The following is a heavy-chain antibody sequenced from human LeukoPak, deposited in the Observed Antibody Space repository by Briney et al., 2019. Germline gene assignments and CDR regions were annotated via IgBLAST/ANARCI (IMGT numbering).Heavy chain of an antibody. D-gene: IGHD3-10*01. CDR2: IYYSGST. J-gene: IGHJ4*02. CDR3: ARQSHGVFDY. CDR1: GGSISSSRYS. Sequence: SETLSLTCTGSGGSISSSRYSWGWIRQPPGKGLEWIGSIYYSGSTYYNPSLKSRVTISVDTSKNQFSLKLSSVTAADTAVYYCARQSHGVFDYWGQGTLVTVSS. V-gene: IGHV4-39*01.